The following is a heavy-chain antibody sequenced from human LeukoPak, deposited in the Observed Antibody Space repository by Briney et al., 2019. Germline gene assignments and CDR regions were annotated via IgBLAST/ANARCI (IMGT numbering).Heavy chain of an antibody. CDR3: ARDYYDSSGYLGDAFDI. D-gene: IGHD3-22*01. CDR2: ISGSGGST. Sequence: GGSLRLSCAASGFTFSSYGMSWVRQAPGKGLEWVSAISGSGGSTYYADSVKGRFTISRDNSKNTLYLQMNSLRAEDTAVYYCARDYYDSSGYLGDAFDIWGQGTMVTVSS. V-gene: IGHV3-23*01. CDR1: GFTFSSYG. J-gene: IGHJ3*02.